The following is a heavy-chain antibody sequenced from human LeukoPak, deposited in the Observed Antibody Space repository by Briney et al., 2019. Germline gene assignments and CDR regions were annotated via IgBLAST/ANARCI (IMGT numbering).Heavy chain of an antibody. V-gene: IGHV4-59*12. CDR3: ARVRVEMATITMVDY. CDR1: GGSISSYY. CDR2: IYYSGST. J-gene: IGHJ4*02. D-gene: IGHD5-12*01. Sequence: SETLSLTCTVSGGSISSYYWSWIRQPPGKGLEWIGYIYYSGSTNYNPSLKSRVTISVDTSKNQFSLKLSSVTAADTAVYYCARVRVEMATITMVDYWGQGTLVTVSS.